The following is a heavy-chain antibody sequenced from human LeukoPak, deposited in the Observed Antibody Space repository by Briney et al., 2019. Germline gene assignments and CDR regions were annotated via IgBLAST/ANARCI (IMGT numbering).Heavy chain of an antibody. Sequence: AGGSLRLSCAASGFTFSSYGMHWVRQAPGKGLEWVAVIWYDGSNKYYADSVKGRFTIPRDNSKNTLYLQMNSLRAEDTAVYYCARDLSWFGEFDCWGQGTLVTVSS. D-gene: IGHD3-10*01. CDR2: IWYDGSNK. J-gene: IGHJ4*02. V-gene: IGHV3-33*01. CDR3: ARDLSWFGEFDC. CDR1: GFTFSSYG.